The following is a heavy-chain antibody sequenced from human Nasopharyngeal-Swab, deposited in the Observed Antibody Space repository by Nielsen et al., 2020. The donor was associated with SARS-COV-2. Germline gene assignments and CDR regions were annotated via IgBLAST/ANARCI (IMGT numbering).Heavy chain of an antibody. Sequence: ASVKVSCKASGYTFTSYGISWVRQAPGQGLEWMGWISAYNGNTNYAQKLQGRVTMTTDTSTSTAYMELRSLRSDDTAVYYCARRAGRAMTDAFDIWGQGTMVTVSS. V-gene: IGHV1-18*01. J-gene: IGHJ3*02. D-gene: IGHD2-2*01. CDR1: GYTFTSYG. CDR3: ARRAGRAMTDAFDI. CDR2: ISAYNGNT.